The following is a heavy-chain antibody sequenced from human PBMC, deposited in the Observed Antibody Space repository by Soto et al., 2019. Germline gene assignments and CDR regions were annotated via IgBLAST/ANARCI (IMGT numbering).Heavy chain of an antibody. V-gene: IGHV1-2*02. CDR2: INPNSGGT. J-gene: IGHJ3*02. CDR1: GYTFTGNY. CDR3: ARAGDSSSPFDT. Sequence: QVQLVQSGAEVKKPGASVKVSCKASGYTFTGNYMHWVRQAPVQGLEWMGWINPNSGGTNYAQKFKGRVTVTRDTSISTAYMELSRLRSDDTAVYYCARAGDSSSPFDTWGHGTMVTVSS. D-gene: IGHD6-6*01.